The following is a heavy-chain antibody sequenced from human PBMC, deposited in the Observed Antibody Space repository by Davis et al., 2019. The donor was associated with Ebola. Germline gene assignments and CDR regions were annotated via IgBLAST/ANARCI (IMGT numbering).Heavy chain of an antibody. J-gene: IGHJ5*02. D-gene: IGHD3-16*01. CDR3: ARENDYGNFASFDP. CDR2: ISAYNGNT. CDR1: GYTFTSYG. Sequence: ASVKVSCMASGYTFTSYGISWVRQAPGQGLEWMGWISAYNGNTNYAQKLQGRVTMTTDTSTSTAYMELRNLRSDDTAVYYCARENDYGNFASFDPWGQGTLVTVSS. V-gene: IGHV1-18*01.